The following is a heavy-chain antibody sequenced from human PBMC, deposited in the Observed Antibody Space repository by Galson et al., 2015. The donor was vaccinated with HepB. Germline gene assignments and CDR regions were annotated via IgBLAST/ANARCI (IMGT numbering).Heavy chain of an antibody. J-gene: IGHJ5*02. D-gene: IGHD3-16*01. CDR1: GFIFRHHA. CDR2: INGRGSTR. V-gene: IGHV3-23*01. Sequence: SLRLSCAGSGFIFRHHAMAWIRQAPGKGLEWVSGINGRGSTRSYSDAVKGRISISRDNSKDTVFLQMDNLRAEDTAVYYCVKEGSWFGGDWFDPWGQGALVTVS. CDR3: VKEGSWFGGDWFDP.